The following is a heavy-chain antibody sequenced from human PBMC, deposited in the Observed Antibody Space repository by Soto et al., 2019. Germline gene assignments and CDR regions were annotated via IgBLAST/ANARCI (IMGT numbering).Heavy chain of an antibody. Sequence: ASVKVSCKASGYTFTSYYMHWVRQAPGQGLEWMGIINPSGGSTSYAQKFQGRVTMTRDTSTSTVYMELGSLRSEDTAVYYCARVGYSGYDWGDYYYGMDVWGQGTTVTVSS. J-gene: IGHJ6*02. CDR3: ARVGYSGYDWGDYYYGMDV. V-gene: IGHV1-46*01. CDR2: INPSGGST. CDR1: GYTFTSYY. D-gene: IGHD5-12*01.